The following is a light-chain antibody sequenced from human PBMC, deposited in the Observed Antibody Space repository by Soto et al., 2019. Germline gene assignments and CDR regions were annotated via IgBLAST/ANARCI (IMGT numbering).Light chain of an antibody. J-gene: IGLJ2*01. CDR2: DVT. CDR3: NSYTSTNTLV. Sequence: QSVLTQPASGSGSPGQSITISCTGTSSDVGGYNHVSWYQQHPGKAPKLMIYDVTDRPSGVSNRFSGSKSGNTASLAISGLQAEDEADYYCNSYTSTNTLVFGGGTKLTVL. CDR1: SSDVGGYNH. V-gene: IGLV2-14*03.